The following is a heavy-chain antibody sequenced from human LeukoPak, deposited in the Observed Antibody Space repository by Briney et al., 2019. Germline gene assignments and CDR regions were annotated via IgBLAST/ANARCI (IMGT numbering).Heavy chain of an antibody. D-gene: IGHD2-21*01. J-gene: IGHJ6*02. Sequence: GGSLRLSCAASGFTFSNAWMNWVRQAPGKGQEWVGRIKSKTDGGTTDYAAPVKGRFTISRDDSKNTLYLQMSSLRPEDTAVYYCAKGLGGATRAMDVWGQGTTVTVSS. V-gene: IGHV3-15*07. CDR2: IKSKTDGGTT. CDR3: AKGLGGATRAMDV. CDR1: GFTFSNAW.